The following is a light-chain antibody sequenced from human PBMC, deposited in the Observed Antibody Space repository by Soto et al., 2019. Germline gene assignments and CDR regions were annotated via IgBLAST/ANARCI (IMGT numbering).Light chain of an antibody. J-gene: IGLJ1*01. CDR1: SSNIGSNT. V-gene: IGLV1-44*01. CDR2: SNN. CDR3: AAWGDSLHGRDV. Sequence: QSVVTQPPSASWTPGQRITISCSGSSSNIGSNTVNCYQQLPGTAPKLLIYSNNQRPSGVPDRFSGSKSGTSASLAISGLQSEDEADYYCAAWGDSLHGRDVFGTGTKVTVL.